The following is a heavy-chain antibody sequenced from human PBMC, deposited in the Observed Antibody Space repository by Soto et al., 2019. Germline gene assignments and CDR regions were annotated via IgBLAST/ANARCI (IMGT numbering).Heavy chain of an antibody. CDR1: GGSVSSGSYY. Sequence: QVQLQESGPGLVKPSETLSLTCIVSGGSVSSGSYYWSWIRQPPGKGLEWIGFIYYTGRTSYNPSLKSRVTISVDTSNNQFSLKLSSVTAADTAVYFCATMSSSGYPLDYWGRGTLVTVSS. J-gene: IGHJ4*02. D-gene: IGHD3-22*01. CDR3: ATMSSSGYPLDY. CDR2: IYYTGRT. V-gene: IGHV4-61*01.